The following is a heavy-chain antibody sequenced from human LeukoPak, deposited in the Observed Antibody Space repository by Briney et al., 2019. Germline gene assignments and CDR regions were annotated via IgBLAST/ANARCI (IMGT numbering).Heavy chain of an antibody. V-gene: IGHV4-59*01. Sequence: PSETLSLTCTVSGGSLSTSYWSGMRQPPPREGEGEGYIYYTGKTKYNPSDRRRLSMSVDTSKNRDSLKMASVTAADTAIYYCARVLRETDNWLYTWGRGTLVSVS. CDR3: ARVLRETDNWLYT. D-gene: IGHD1-26*01. J-gene: IGHJ5*02. CDR2: IYYTGKT. CDR1: GGSLSTSY.